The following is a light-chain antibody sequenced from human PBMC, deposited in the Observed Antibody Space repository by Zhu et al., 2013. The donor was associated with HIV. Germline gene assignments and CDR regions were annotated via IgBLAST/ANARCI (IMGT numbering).Light chain of an antibody. V-gene: IGKV3-15*01. J-gene: IGKJ5*01. CDR2: GAS. CDR3: QQYNNWPPIT. Sequence: EIVLTQSPGTLSLSPGESATLSCRASQGVSSNSILWYQQQPGQPPRLLLYGASTRATGIPARFSGSGSGTEFTLTISSLQSEDFAVYYCQQYNNWPPITFGQGTRLEIK. CDR1: QGVSSN.